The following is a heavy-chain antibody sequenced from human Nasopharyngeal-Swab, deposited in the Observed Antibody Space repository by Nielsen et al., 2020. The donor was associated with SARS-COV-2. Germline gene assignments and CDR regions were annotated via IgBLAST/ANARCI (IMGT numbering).Heavy chain of an antibody. CDR2: ISYDGSNK. CDR3: ARSHYGAYYYGMDV. V-gene: IGHV3-30-3*01. J-gene: IGHJ6*02. Sequence: GGSLRLSCAASGFTFSSYAMHWVRQAPGKGLEWVAVISYDGSNKYYADSVKGRFTISRDNSKNTLYLQMNSLRAEDTAVYYCARSHYGAYYYGMDVWGQGTTVTVSS. D-gene: IGHD4-17*01. CDR1: GFTFSSYA.